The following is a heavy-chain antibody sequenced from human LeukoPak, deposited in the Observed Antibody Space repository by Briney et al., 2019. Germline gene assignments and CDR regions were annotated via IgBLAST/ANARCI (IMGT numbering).Heavy chain of an antibody. J-gene: IGHJ5*02. D-gene: IGHD6-13*01. CDR1: GDSISSGGYS. CDR3: ARVVAAAGNNWFDP. Sequence: LRLSCTVSGDSISSGGYSWSWIRQTPGKGLEWIAYIHDSGSTYNNPSLKSRLSISIDTSKNQFSLKLNSVTAADTAVYYCARVVAAAGNNWFDPWGQGTLVTVSS. V-gene: IGHV4-30-4*07. CDR2: IHDSGST.